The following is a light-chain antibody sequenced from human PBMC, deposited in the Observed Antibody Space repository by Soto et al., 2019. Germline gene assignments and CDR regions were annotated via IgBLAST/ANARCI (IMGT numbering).Light chain of an antibody. CDR1: SSNIGTNY. CDR3: AAWDDSLSAWV. J-gene: IGLJ3*02. V-gene: IGLV1-47*01. CDR2: RNN. Sequence: QPVLTQPPSTSGTPGQRVTISCSGSSSNIGTNYIYWYQQLPGTAPKLLIYRNNQRPSGVPARFSGSKSDTSASLAISGLRSEDDADYYCAAWDDSLSAWVFGGGTKLTVL.